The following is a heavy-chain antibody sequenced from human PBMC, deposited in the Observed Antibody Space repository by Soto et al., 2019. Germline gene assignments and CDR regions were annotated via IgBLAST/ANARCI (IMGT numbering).Heavy chain of an antibody. CDR1: GGSFSSYA. CDR3: ARGGYGINYYYYGMDV. CDR2: IIPTFGTA. Sequence: SVKVSCKASGGSFSSYAISWVRQAPGQGLEWMGGIIPTFGTANYAQKFQGRVTITADESASTAYMELSSLRSEDTAVYYCARGGYGINYYYYGMDVWGQGTTVTVSS. D-gene: IGHD5-12*01. V-gene: IGHV1-69*13. J-gene: IGHJ6*02.